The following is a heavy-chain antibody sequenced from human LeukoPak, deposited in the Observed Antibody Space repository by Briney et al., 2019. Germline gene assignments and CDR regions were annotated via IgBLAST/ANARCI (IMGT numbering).Heavy chain of an antibody. D-gene: IGHD3-10*01. V-gene: IGHV4-39*01. Sequence: PSETLSRTCTVSGGSISSSSYYWGWIRQPTGKGLEWIGNIYYSGSTYYNPSLKSRVTISLDTSKNQFSLKLSSVTAADTAVYYCARVVRITMVRGIIITQTPHSDYWGQGTLVTVSS. CDR2: IYYSGST. CDR3: ARVVRITMVRGIIITQTPHSDY. J-gene: IGHJ4*02. CDR1: GGSISSSSYY.